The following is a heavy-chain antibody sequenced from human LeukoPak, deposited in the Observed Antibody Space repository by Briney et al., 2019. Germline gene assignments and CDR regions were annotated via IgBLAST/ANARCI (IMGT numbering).Heavy chain of an antibody. CDR1: GFTFSSYA. V-gene: IGHV3-23*01. J-gene: IGHJ4*02. CDR2: ISGSGGST. CDR3: AKDGVYYYDSSGYWVYHPDAFDY. D-gene: IGHD3-22*01. Sequence: GGSLRLSCAASGFTFSSYAMSWVRQAPGKGLEWVSAISGSGGSTYYADSVKGRFTISRDNSKNTLYLQMNSLRAEDTAVYYCAKDGVYYYDSSGYWVYHPDAFDYWGQGTLVTVSS.